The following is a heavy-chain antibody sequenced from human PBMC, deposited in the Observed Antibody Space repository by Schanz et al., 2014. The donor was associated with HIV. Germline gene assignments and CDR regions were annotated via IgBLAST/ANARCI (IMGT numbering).Heavy chain of an antibody. CDR1: GGTFTNYA. CDR3: ARRRGWGSYRYFPYGLDV. CDR2: VNPESGNT. V-gene: IGHV1-8*02. D-gene: IGHD3-16*02. J-gene: IGHJ6*02. Sequence: QVQLVQSGAEVKKPGSSVMVSCKTSGGTFTNYAISWVRQAPGQGPEWMGWVNPESGNTGMADTFLGRLSLTRFTSTGTAYMELTSLRPEDTAVYYCARRRGWGSYRYFPYGLDVWGQGTTVTVSS.